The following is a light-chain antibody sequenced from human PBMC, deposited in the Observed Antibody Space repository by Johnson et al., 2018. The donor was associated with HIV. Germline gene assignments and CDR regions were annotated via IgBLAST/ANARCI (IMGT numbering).Light chain of an antibody. V-gene: IGLV1-51*02. Sequence: QSVLTQPPSVSAAPGQKVTISCSGSSSNIGNNYVSWYQQLPGTAPKLLIYENNMRPSGIPDRFSGSKSGTSATLGIAGLPTGDEADYYCGTWDNSLSTGAVFGTGTKVTVL. CDR3: GTWDNSLSTGAV. CDR1: SSNIGNNY. J-gene: IGLJ1*01. CDR2: ENN.